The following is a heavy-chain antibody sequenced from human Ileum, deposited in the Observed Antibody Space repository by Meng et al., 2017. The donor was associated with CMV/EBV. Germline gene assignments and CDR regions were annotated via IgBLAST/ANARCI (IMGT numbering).Heavy chain of an antibody. J-gene: IGHJ4*02. CDR2: LRTSGTT. CDR3: GRAGARGVPVDM. D-gene: IGHD3-10*01. CDR1: GDSISGYH. V-gene: IGHV4-4*07. Sequence: PEGSGPGLVKPSETLSLTCIVSGDSISGYHWTWIRKPAGKGLEWIGRLRTSGTTDHNPSLKSRVTLSIDTSKNQFSLKLNSVTAADTAVYYCGRAGARGVPVDMWGQGTLVTVSS.